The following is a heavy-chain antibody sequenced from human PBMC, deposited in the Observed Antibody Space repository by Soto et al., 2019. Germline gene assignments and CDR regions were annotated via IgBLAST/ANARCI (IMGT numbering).Heavy chain of an antibody. V-gene: IGHV2-5*01. J-gene: IGHJ3*02. Sequence: QITLKESGPTLVKPTQTLTLTCTFSGFSLSTSGVGVGWIRQPPGKALEWLALIYWNDDKRYSPSLKSRLTITKDTSKNQVVLTMTNMDPVDTATYYSAHDSHYDSSGYSLDAFDIWGQGTMVTVSS. D-gene: IGHD3-22*01. CDR1: GFSLSTSGVG. CDR3: AHDSHYDSSGYSLDAFDI. CDR2: IYWNDDK.